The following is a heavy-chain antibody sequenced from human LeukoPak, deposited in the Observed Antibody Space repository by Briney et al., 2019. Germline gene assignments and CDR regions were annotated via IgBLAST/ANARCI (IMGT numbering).Heavy chain of an antibody. CDR3: AKQGPSVTTVTSRRARSYYYYYMDV. Sequence: LTGGSLRLSCAASGFTFSSYEMNWVRQAPGKGLEWVSYISSSGSTIYYADSVKGRFTISRDNAKNSLYLQMNSLRAEDTAVYYCAKQGPSVTTVTSRRARSYYYYYMDVWGKGTTVTVSS. J-gene: IGHJ6*03. D-gene: IGHD4-17*01. CDR2: ISSSGSTI. CDR1: GFTFSSYE. V-gene: IGHV3-48*03.